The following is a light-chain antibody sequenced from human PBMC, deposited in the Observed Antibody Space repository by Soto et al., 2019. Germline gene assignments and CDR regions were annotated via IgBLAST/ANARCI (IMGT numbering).Light chain of an antibody. CDR2: DVT. CDR3: SSYAVNKKLF. CDR1: NSAIGAFTY. V-gene: IGLV2-8*01. Sequence: QSALSQPPSASGSPGQSVTISCTGTNSAIGAFTYVSWYQQHPGRAPRLIIYDVTKRPSGVPDRFSGSKSGNTASLTVSGLHVDDEADYFCSSYAVNKKLFFGGGTKVTVL. J-gene: IGLJ2*01.